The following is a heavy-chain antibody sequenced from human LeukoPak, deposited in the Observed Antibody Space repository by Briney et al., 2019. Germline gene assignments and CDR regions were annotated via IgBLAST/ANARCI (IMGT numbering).Heavy chain of an antibody. CDR3: ARGTTTFQREDAFYI. CDR2: ISTTGSHI. Sequence: GGSLRLSCAVSGFTFSSDSMNWVRQAPGKGPEWVSAISTTGSHIYFADSLRGRFTVFRDNAMNPVYLQLNSLRAEVTAVYCCARGTTTFQREDAFYILGQGTIVTGSS. J-gene: IGHJ3*02. V-gene: IGHV3-21*01. D-gene: IGHD2/OR15-2a*01. CDR1: GFTFSSDS.